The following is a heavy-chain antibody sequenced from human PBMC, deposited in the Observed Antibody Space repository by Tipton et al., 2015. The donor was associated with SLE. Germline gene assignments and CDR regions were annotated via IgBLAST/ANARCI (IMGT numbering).Heavy chain of an antibody. Sequence: TLSLTCTVPGGSISSSSYYWGWIRQPPGKGLEWIGSIYYSGSTYYNPSLKSRVTISVDTSKNQFSLKLSSVTAADTAVYYCARDLRSMTTVTRGFDLWGRGTLVTVSS. D-gene: IGHD4-17*01. V-gene: IGHV4-39*02. J-gene: IGHJ2*01. CDR1: GGSISSSSYY. CDR3: ARDLRSMTTVTRGFDL. CDR2: IYYSGST.